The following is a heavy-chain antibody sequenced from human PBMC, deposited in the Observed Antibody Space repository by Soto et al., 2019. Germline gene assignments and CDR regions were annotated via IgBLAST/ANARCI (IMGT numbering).Heavy chain of an antibody. J-gene: IGHJ4*02. V-gene: IGHV1-45*02. CDR3: AGGGAGSGPFTWEPPDH. CDR1: GNTFTYRY. D-gene: IGHD1-26*01. Sequence: GASVKVSCKALGNTFTYRYLHWVRQAPGQALEWMGWITPFSGDVHYAQKFQERVTITRDRSINTAYMQMSSLRSEDTAMYFCAGGGAGSGPFTWEPPDHGAQETLVTVS. CDR2: ITPFSGDV.